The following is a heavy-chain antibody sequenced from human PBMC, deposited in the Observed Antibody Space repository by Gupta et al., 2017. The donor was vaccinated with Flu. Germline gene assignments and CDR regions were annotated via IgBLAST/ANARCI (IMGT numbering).Heavy chain of an antibody. Sequence: QMQLQESGPRLVKPSQTLSLTCTVSGGSVNVFSYFWSWIRQHPGEGLEWIGYVHSSGTTYYNPSLRSRLMMSIDTSKNEFSLELTSVTAADTAMHYCARRGTYFFDFWGQGALVTVSS. V-gene: IGHV4-31*03. J-gene: IGHJ4*02. D-gene: IGHD1-7*01. CDR1: GGSVNVFSYF. CDR2: VHSSGTT. CDR3: ARRGTYFFDF.